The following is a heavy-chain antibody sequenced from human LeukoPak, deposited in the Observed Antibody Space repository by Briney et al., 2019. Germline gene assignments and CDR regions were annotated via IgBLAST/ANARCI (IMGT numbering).Heavy chain of an antibody. CDR2: INPNSGGT. Sequence: ASVKVSCKASGYTFTGYYMHWVRQAPGQGLEWMGWINPNSGGTNYAQKFQGRVTMTRDTSISTAYMELSRLRSDDTAVYYCARSKTYYYDSSGYYYDYWGQGTLVTVSS. CDR3: ARSKTYYYDSSGYYYDY. CDR1: GYTFTGYY. D-gene: IGHD3-22*01. V-gene: IGHV1-2*02. J-gene: IGHJ4*02.